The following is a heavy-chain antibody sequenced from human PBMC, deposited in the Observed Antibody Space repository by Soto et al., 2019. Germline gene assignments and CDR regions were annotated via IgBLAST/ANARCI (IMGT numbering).Heavy chain of an antibody. J-gene: IGHJ5*02. Sequence: GGSLRLSCAVSGFTFSSYVMSWVRQAPGKGLEWVSAISGSGGSTYYADSVKGRFTISRDNSKNTLYLQMNSLRADDTAVYYCAKVGYYDSSGHNWFDPWCQGTLVTVSS. CDR3: AKVGYYDSSGHNWFDP. D-gene: IGHD3-22*01. V-gene: IGHV3-23*01. CDR1: GFTFSSYV. CDR2: ISGSGGST.